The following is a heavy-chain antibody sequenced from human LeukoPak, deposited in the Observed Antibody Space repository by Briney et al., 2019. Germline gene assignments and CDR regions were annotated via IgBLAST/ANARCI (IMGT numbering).Heavy chain of an antibody. J-gene: IGHJ6*03. CDR3: ARAGVRMVRVRSPYYYYMDV. CDR2: IRSKAYGGTT. Sequence: GGSLRLSCTASGFTFGDYAMSWFRQAPGKGLEWVGFIRSKAYGGTTEYAASVKGRFTISRDDSKSIAYLQMNSLRAEDTALYHCARAGVRMVRVRSPYYYYMDVWGKGTTVTISS. V-gene: IGHV3-49*03. D-gene: IGHD3-10*01. CDR1: GFTFGDYA.